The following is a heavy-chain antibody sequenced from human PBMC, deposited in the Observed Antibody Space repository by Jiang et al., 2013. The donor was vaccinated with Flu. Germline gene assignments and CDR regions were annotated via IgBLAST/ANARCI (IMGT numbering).Heavy chain of an antibody. Sequence: GGGLVKPGGSLRLSCAASGFTFSDYYMSWIRQAPGKGLEWVSYISSSSSYTNYADSVKGRFTISRDNAKNSLYLQMNSLRAEDTAVYYCARIWEVGYERHGMDVWGKGTTVTVSS. CDR2: ISSSSSYT. CDR3: ARIWEVGYERHGMDV. V-gene: IGHV3-11*06. J-gene: IGHJ6*04. CDR1: GFTFSDYY. D-gene: IGHD2-8*02.